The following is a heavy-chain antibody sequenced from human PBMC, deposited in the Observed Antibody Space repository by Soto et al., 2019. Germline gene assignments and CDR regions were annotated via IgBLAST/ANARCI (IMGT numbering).Heavy chain of an antibody. CDR1: GGSLSSYY. Sequence: PSETLSVTCPVSGGSLSSYYLSWIRTPTGKGLEWIGYIYYSGSTNYNPSLKSRVTISVDTSKNQFSLKLSSVTAADTAVYYCARLSRRFGDEGAYFDYWGQGTLVTVSS. CDR3: ARLSRRFGDEGAYFDY. J-gene: IGHJ4*02. V-gene: IGHV4-59*01. D-gene: IGHD3-10*01. CDR2: IYYSGST.